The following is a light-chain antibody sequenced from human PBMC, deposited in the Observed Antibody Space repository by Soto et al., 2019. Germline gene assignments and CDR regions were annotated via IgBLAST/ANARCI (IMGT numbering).Light chain of an antibody. V-gene: IGKV3-20*01. CDR2: GAS. CDR3: QQYGTSPIT. Sequence: ENVLTQSPGTLSLSPGERATLSCRASQTVSSYLTWYQQRPGQAPRLLIYGASKRATGIPDRFSGSGSGTDFTLTISRLEPEDFALYYCQQYGTSPITFGGGTKVEIK. CDR1: QTVSSY. J-gene: IGKJ4*01.